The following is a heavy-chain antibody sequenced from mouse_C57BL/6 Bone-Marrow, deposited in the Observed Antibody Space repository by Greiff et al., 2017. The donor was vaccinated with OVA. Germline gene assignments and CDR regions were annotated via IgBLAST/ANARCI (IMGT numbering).Heavy chain of an antibody. D-gene: IGHD2-2*01. J-gene: IGHJ2*01. Sequence: EVMLVESGEGLVKPGGSLKLSCAASGFTFSSYAMSWVRQTPEKRLEWVAYISSGGDYIYYADTVKGRFTISRDNARNTLYLQMSSLKSEDTAMYYCTRDRGSTMVRGYFDYWGQGTTLTVSS. CDR2: ISSGGDYI. CDR1: GFTFSSYA. CDR3: TRDRGSTMVRGYFDY. V-gene: IGHV5-9-1*02.